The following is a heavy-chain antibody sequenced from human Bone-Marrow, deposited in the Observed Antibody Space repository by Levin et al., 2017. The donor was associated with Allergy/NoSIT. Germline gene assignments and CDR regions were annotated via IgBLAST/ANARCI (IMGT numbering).Heavy chain of an antibody. V-gene: IGHV3-64D*06. D-gene: IGHD2-2*01. CDR3: VKVFCSSTSCLRAFDI. Sequence: HAGGSLRLSCSASGFTFSSYAMHWVRQAPGKGLECVSAISSNGGSTYYADSVKGRFTISRDNSKNTLYLQMNSLRADDTAVYYCVKVFCSSTSCLRAFDIWGQGTMVTVSS. CDR1: GFTFSSYA. CDR2: ISSNGGST. J-gene: IGHJ3*02.